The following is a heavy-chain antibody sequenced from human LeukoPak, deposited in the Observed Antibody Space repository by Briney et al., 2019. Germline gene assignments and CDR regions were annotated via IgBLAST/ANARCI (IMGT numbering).Heavy chain of an antibody. CDR2: IYYSGST. J-gene: IGHJ6*03. D-gene: IGHD3-16*01. CDR1: GGSISSYY. V-gene: IGHV4-59*12. CDR3: ARGLKQTYYYYYYMDV. Sequence: PSETLSLTCTVSGGSISSYYWSWIRQPPGKGLEWIGYIYYSGSTNYNPSLKSRVTISVDTSKNQFSLKLSSVTAADTAVYYCARGLKQTYYYYYYMDVWGKGTTVTVSS.